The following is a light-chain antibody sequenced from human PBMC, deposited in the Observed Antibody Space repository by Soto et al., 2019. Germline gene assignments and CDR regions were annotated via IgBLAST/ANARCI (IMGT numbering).Light chain of an antibody. CDR3: QQYNNWWT. CDR1: QSVSSS. Sequence: ELVMTQSPATLSVSPGARAPLSCRASQSVSSSLAWYQQKPGQAPSLLIYGASTRATGIPARFNVIGSGTEFTLPISSLHSEVFAVDYCQQYNNWWTFGQGTKVDIK. J-gene: IGKJ1*01. CDR2: GAS. V-gene: IGKV3-15*01.